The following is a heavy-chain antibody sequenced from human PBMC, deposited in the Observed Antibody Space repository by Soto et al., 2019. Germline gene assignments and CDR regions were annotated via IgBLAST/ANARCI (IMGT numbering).Heavy chain of an antibody. CDR1: GVSMSSLSYY. V-gene: IGHV4-39*01. D-gene: IGHD6-19*01. J-gene: IGHJ4*02. CDR3: ARRTTSGWYSFDY. Sequence: QLQLQESGPGLVKPSETLSLTCTVSGVSMSSLSYYWGWIRQPPGKGLEGIGSVYYSGSTYYNPSLKSRVIISVDTSKNQFSLKLTSVTAADTAVYYCARRTTSGWYSFDYWGQGTLVTVSS. CDR2: VYYSGST.